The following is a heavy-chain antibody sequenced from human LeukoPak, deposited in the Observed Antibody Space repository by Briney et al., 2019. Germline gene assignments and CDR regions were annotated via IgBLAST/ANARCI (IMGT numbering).Heavy chain of an antibody. V-gene: IGHV3-53*05. Sequence: GGPLRLSCAASGFTVSSDYMSWVRQAPGKGREWVSVIYSGGSTYYADSVKGRFTISRDKSKNTVYLQMNSLRFEDTAMYYCARNWFDPWGQGTLVTVSS. CDR3: ARNWFDP. CDR2: IYSGGST. CDR1: GFTVSSDY. J-gene: IGHJ5*02.